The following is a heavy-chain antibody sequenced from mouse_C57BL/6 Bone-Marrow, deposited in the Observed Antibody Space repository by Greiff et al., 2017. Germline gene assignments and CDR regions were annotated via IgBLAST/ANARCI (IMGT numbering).Heavy chain of an antibody. Sequence: QVQLQQPGAELVKPGASVKLSCKASGYTFTSYWMQWVKQRPGQGLEWIGEIDPSDSYTNYNQKFKGKATLTLDTSSSTASMQLSSLTSEDSAVYYCASSGLYYYAMDYWGQGTSVTVTS. D-gene: IGHD1-3*01. CDR1: GYTFTSYW. J-gene: IGHJ4*01. CDR3: ASSGLYYYAMDY. CDR2: IDPSDSYT. V-gene: IGHV1-50*01.